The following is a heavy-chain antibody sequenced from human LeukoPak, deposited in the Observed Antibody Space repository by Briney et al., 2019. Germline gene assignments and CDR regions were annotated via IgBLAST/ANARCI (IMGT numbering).Heavy chain of an antibody. CDR2: IYTSGST. V-gene: IGHV4-4*09. Sequence: SETLSLTCTVSGGSTSSYYWSWIRQPPGKGLEWIGYIYTSGSTNYNPSLKSRVTISVDTCKNQFSLKLSCVTAADTAVYYCALSSSDYYYYYYMDVWGKGTAVTVSS. J-gene: IGHJ6*03. CDR1: GGSTSSYY. CDR3: ALSSSDYYYYYYMDV. D-gene: IGHD6-6*01.